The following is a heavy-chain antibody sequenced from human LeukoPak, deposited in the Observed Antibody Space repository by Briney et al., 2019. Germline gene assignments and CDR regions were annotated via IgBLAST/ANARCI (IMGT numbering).Heavy chain of an antibody. CDR2: ISRNNSAN. V-gene: IGHV3-48*04. J-gene: IGHJ4*02. CDR3: ARAGGYSSGWSGY. D-gene: IGHD6-19*01. Sequence: GGPLRLSCAASGFTFSSYSMNWVHQAPRQGVTGVSYISRNNSANYYQDPAQDRSTLSRDNAKNSLFLQMNSLKPDDTARYYCARAGGYSSGWSGYWGQGTLVTVS. CDR1: GFTFSSYS.